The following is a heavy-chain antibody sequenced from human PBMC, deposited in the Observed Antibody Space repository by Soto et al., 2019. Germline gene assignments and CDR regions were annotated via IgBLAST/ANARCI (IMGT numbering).Heavy chain of an antibody. CDR1: GASITSYY. Sequence: QVQLQESGPGLVKPSETLSLTCTVSGASITSYYWSWIRQPPGKGLEWIGYIYYSGRTGNNPSLKSRVSMSVDTSTSQFSLKLSSVTAADTAVYCGARLWGGDWFDPWGQGTLVTVSS. J-gene: IGHJ5*02. CDR2: IYYSGRT. CDR3: ARLWGGDWFDP. D-gene: IGHD3-16*01. V-gene: IGHV4-59*04.